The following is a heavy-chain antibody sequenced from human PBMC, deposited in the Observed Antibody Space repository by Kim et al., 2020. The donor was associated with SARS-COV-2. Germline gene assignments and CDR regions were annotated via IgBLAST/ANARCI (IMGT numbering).Heavy chain of an antibody. D-gene: IGHD2-2*01. Sequence: GGSLRLSCAASGFTFSSYGMHWVRQAPGKGLEWVAVISYDGSNKYYADSVKGRFTISRDNSKNTLYLQMNSLRAEDTAVYYCAKSIGYCSSTSCYVFDYWGQGTLVTVSS. J-gene: IGHJ4*02. CDR2: ISYDGSNK. V-gene: IGHV3-30*18. CDR1: GFTFSSYG. CDR3: AKSIGYCSSTSCYVFDY.